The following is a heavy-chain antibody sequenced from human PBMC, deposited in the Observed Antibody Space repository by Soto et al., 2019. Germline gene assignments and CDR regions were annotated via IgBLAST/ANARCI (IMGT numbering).Heavy chain of an antibody. J-gene: IGHJ3*02. CDR3: ARIEYDYDAFDI. CDR2: ISSSSSYI. D-gene: IGHD1-1*01. CDR1: GFTFSSYS. V-gene: IGHV3-21*01. Sequence: GSLRLSCAASGFTFSSYSMNWVRQAPGKGLEWVSSISSSSSYIYYADSVKGRFTISRDNAKNSLYLQMNSLRAEDTAVYYCARIEYDYDAFDIWGQGTMVTVSS.